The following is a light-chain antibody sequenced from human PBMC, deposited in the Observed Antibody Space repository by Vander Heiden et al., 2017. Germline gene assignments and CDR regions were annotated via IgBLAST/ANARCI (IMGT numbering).Light chain of an antibody. CDR2: DAS. CDR3: QQDDNLPQA. V-gene: IGKV1-33*01. J-gene: IGKJ1*01. CDR1: QDISNY. Sequence: DMQMSQVPSSLSACVGDRVTITCQASQDISNYLNWYQQKPGKAPKLLIYDASNLEIGVPSRFSGSGSGTDFTFTISSLQPEDLATYYCQQDDNLPQAFGQGTKVEIK.